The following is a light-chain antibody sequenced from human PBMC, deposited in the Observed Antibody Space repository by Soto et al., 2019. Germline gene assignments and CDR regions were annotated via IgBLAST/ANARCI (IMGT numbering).Light chain of an antibody. CDR2: GAS. Sequence: EIVMTQSPATLSVSPGQRATLSCRASQSVSSNLAWYQQKPGQAPRLLIYGASTRSTGIPARFSGSGSGTEFTLTISSLQSEDFAVYSCQQYKTWPPYTFGQGTKLEI. CDR1: QSVSSN. CDR3: QQYKTWPPYT. V-gene: IGKV3-15*01. J-gene: IGKJ2*01.